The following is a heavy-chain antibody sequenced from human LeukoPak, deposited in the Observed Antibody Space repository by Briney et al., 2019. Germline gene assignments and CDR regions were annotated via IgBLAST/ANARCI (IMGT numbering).Heavy chain of an antibody. CDR1: GYTFTSYD. J-gene: IGHJ4*02. D-gene: IGHD3-22*01. V-gene: IGHV1-8*01. CDR2: MNPNSGNT. Sequence: AASVKVSCKASGYTFTSYDINWVRQATGQGLEWMGWMNPNSGNTGYVQKFRGRVTMTWNTAISTAYMALSSLRSEDTAVYYCARGRKSSAWVYYFDFWGQGALVTVSS. CDR3: ARGRKSSAWVYYFDF.